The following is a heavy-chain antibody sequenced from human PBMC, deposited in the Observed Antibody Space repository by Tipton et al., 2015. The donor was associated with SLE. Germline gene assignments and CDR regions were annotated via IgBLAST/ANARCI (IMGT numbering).Heavy chain of an antibody. CDR1: GGSISSSSYY. Sequence: TLSLTCTVSGGSISSSSYYWGWIRQPPGKGLEWIGSIYYSGSTYYNPSLKSRVTISVDTSKNQFSLKLSSVTAADTAVYYCARPMDYAGYFQHWGQGTLVTVSS. CDR2: IYYSGST. CDR3: ARPMDYAGYFQH. V-gene: IGHV4-39*01. D-gene: IGHD4-17*01. J-gene: IGHJ1*01.